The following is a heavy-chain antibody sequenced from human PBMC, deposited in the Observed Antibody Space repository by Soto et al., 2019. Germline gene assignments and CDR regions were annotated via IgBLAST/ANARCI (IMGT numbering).Heavy chain of an antibody. Sequence: ASVKVSCKASGYTFTSYGISWVRQAPGQGLEWMGWISAYNGNTNYAQKRQGRVTMTTDTSTSTAYMELRSLRSDETAVYYCARGGGSIFGVVIIYDWFDPWGQGTLVTVSS. CDR3: ARGGGSIFGVVIIYDWFDP. CDR2: ISAYNGNT. D-gene: IGHD3-3*01. CDR1: GYTFTSYG. V-gene: IGHV1-18*04. J-gene: IGHJ5*02.